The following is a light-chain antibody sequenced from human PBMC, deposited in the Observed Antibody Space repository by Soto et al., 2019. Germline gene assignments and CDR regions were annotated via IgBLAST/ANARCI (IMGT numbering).Light chain of an antibody. CDR1: QNVYTN. CDR3: QQYGSSPWT. Sequence: ETVMTQSPATLSVSPGETATLSCRASQNVYTNLAWYQQKPGQAPRLVLYGASTRATGVPARFSGSGSGTDFTLTISRLEPEDFAVYYCQQYGSSPWTFGQGTKVDIK. V-gene: IGKV3-20*01. J-gene: IGKJ1*01. CDR2: GAS.